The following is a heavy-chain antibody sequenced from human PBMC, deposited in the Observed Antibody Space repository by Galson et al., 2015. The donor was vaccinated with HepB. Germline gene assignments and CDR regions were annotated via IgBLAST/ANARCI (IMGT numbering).Heavy chain of an antibody. CDR1: GFTFSSYW. V-gene: IGHV3-7*03. Sequence: LRLSCAASGFTFSSYWMSWVRQAPGKGLEWVANIKQDGSEKYYVDSVKGRFTISRDNAKNSLYLQMNSLRAEDTAVYYCARADVLLWFGELLSGFDYWGQGTLVTVSS. CDR3: ARADVLLWFGELLSGFDY. D-gene: IGHD3-10*01. J-gene: IGHJ4*02. CDR2: IKQDGSEK.